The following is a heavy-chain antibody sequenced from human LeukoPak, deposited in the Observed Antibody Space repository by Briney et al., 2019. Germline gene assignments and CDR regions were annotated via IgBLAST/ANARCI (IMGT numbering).Heavy chain of an antibody. CDR1: GFTFSDYY. CDR2: ISSSGSTI. J-gene: IGHJ6*02. Sequence: GGSLRLSCAASGFTFSDYYMSWIRQAPGKGLEWVSYISSSGSTIYYADSVKGRFTISRDNAKNSLYLQMNSLRAEDTAVYYCARDCSSTSCYLRYYSYGMDVWGQGTTVTVS. CDR3: ARDCSSTSCYLRYYSYGMDV. V-gene: IGHV3-11*01. D-gene: IGHD2-2*01.